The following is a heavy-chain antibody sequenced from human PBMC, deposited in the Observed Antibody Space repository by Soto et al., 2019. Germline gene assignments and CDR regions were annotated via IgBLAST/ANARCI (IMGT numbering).Heavy chain of an antibody. CDR2: IYPGDSDT. CDR3: ARPDSYCRGGSCYSLGFDI. J-gene: IGHJ3*02. D-gene: IGHD2-15*01. CDR1: GYIFTSYW. V-gene: IGHV5-51*03. Sequence: EVQLVQSGAEVKKPGESLKISCKGSGYIFTSYWIGWVRQMPGKGLEWMAVIYPGDSDTRYSPSFQGQVTISADKSISTAYLQWSSLKASDTAMYYCARPDSYCRGGSCYSLGFDIWGRGTMVTVSS.